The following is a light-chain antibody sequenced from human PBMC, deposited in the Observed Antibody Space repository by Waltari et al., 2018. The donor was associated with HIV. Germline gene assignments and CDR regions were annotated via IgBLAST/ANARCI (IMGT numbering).Light chain of an antibody. CDR3: CSYADDYTWV. Sequence: QSALTQPRSVSGSPGQSVTISCTGTSSDVGDYTYVSWYQQHPAKAPKLMIFDVNKRPSGVPDRFSGSKSGNTASLTISGLQAEDEADYYCCSYADDYTWVFGGGTKLTVL. CDR1: SSDVGDYTY. J-gene: IGLJ3*02. V-gene: IGLV2-11*01. CDR2: DVN.